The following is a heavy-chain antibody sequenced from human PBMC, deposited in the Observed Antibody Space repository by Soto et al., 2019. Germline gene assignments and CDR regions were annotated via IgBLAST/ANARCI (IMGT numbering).Heavy chain of an antibody. CDR2: IIPIFGTA. J-gene: IGHJ6*02. D-gene: IGHD3-3*01. CDR1: GGTFSSYA. CDR3: ARAEYDFWSGYYPHYGMDV. Sequence: ASVKVSCKASGGTFSSYAISWVRQAPGQGLEWMGGIIPIFGTANYAQKFQGRVTITADESTSTAYMELSSLRSEDTAVYYCARAEYDFWSGYYPHYGMDVWGQGTTVTVSS. V-gene: IGHV1-69*13.